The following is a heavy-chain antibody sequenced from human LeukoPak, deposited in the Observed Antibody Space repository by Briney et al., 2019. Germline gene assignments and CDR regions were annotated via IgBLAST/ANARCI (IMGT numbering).Heavy chain of an antibody. CDR1: GGSISGSSYY. J-gene: IGHJ4*02. CDR2: IYYSGST. Sequence: SETLSLTCTVSGGSISGSSYYWGWIRQPPGKGLEWIGSIYYSGSTYYNPSLKSRVTISVDRSKNQFSLKLSSVTAADTAVYYCARARGVVGASRDPSVFDYWGQGTLVTVSS. CDR3: ARARGVVGASRDPSVFDY. D-gene: IGHD1-26*01. V-gene: IGHV4-39*07.